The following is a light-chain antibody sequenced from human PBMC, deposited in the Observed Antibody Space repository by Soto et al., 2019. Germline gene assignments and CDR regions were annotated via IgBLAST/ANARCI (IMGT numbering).Light chain of an antibody. CDR1: KLGEKY. J-gene: IGLJ2*01. CDR2: QDK. CDR3: QTWDNSTLV. Sequence: SYELTQPPSVSVSPGQTASISCSGDKLGEKYACWYLQKPGQSPVLVIFQDKKRPSGIPERFSGSNSGNTATLTISGTQAMDEADYYCQTWDNSTLVFGGGTKLTVL. V-gene: IGLV3-1*01.